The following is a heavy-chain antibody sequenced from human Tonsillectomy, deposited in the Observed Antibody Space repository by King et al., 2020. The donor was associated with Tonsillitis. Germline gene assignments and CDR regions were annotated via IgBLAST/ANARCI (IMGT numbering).Heavy chain of an antibody. CDR3: AKAGGFDFWSGYYTEHYYYMDV. CDR2: ISYDGFDT. Sequence: VQLVESGGGVVQPGRSLRLSCEASGFTFSRLAMDCVRQAPGKGLEWVAVISYDGFDTQYADSVKGRFNISRDDSKNTLFLQMNSLRAEDTALYYCAKAGGFDFWSGYYTEHYYYMDVWGKGTTVTVTS. D-gene: IGHD3-3*01. V-gene: IGHV3-30*18. CDR1: GFTFSRLA. J-gene: IGHJ6*03.